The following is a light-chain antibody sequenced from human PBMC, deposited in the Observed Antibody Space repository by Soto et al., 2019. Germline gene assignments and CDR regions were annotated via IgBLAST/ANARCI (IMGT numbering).Light chain of an antibody. J-gene: IGLJ3*02. V-gene: IGLV2-8*01. CDR1: SSDIGGYNY. Sequence: QSALTQPPSASGSPGQSFTISCTGTSSDIGGYNYVSWYQQHPGKAPKLMSSEVNKRPSGVPDRFSGSKSGNTASLTVSGLQADDEADSYCSSYAGTNNFVVFGGGTKLTVL. CDR2: EVN. CDR3: SSYAGTNNFVV.